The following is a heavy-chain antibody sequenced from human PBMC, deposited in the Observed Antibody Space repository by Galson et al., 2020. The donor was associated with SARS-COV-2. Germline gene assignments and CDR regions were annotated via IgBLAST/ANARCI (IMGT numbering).Heavy chain of an antibody. Sequence: GGSLRLSCAASGFTFSSYAMSWVRQAPGKGLEWVSAISGSGGSTYYADSVKGRFTISRDNSKNTLYLQMNSLRAEDTAVYYCAKDPRYSSGWYDVDPYYFDYWGQGTLVTVSS. CDR3: AKDPRYSSGWYDVDPYYFDY. D-gene: IGHD6-19*01. CDR1: GFTFSSYA. CDR2: ISGSGGST. V-gene: IGHV3-23*01. J-gene: IGHJ4*02.